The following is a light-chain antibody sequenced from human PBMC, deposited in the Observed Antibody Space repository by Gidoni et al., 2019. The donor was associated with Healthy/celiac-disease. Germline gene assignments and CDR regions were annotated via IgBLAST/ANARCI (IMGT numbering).Light chain of an antibody. V-gene: IGKV1-8*01. J-gene: IGKJ1*01. Sequence: IRMTQSPSSFSASTGDRVTITCRASQGISSYLAWYQQKPGKAPKLLIYAASTLQSGVPSRFSGSGSGTDFTLTISCLQSEDVATYYCQQYYSYPRTFGQGTKVEIK. CDR2: AAS. CDR3: QQYYSYPRT. CDR1: QGISSY.